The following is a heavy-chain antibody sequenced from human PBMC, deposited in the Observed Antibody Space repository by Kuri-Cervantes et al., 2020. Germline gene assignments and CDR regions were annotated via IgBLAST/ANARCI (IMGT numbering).Heavy chain of an antibody. CDR2: ISSSSSYI. Sequence: GGSLRLSCAASGFTFSSYSMNWVRQAPGKGLEWVSSISSSSSYIYYADSVKGRFTISRDNAKNSLYLQMNSLRAEDTALYYCAKDFTSFAQIPDAFDIWGQGTMVTVSS. V-gene: IGHV3-21*04. J-gene: IGHJ3*02. D-gene: IGHD2-2*01. CDR1: GFTFSSYS. CDR3: AKDFTSFAQIPDAFDI.